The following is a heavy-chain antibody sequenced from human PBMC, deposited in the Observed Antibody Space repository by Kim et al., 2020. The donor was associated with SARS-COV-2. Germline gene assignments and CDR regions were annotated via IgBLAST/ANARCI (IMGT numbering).Heavy chain of an antibody. J-gene: IGHJ4*02. CDR3: TGNGGKSPFDY. V-gene: IGHV3-73*01. D-gene: IGHD2-15*01. CDR1: GFTFSGSA. CDR2: IRSKANRDAT. Sequence: GGSLRLSCAASGFTFSGSAMHWVRQASGKGLEWVGRIRSKANRDATAYAASVKGRFTISRDDSKNTAYLQMNSLKTEDTAVYYCTGNGGKSPFDYGGQGTLAAVYS.